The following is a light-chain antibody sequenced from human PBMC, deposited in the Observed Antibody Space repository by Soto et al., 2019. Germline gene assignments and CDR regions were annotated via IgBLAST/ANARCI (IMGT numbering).Light chain of an antibody. J-gene: IGLJ2*01. CDR2: GNS. V-gene: IGLV1-40*01. Sequence: QAVLTQPPSVSGAPGQRVTISCTGSSSNIGAGYDVHWYQQLPGAAPKRLIYGNSNRPSGVPDRFSGSKSGTSASLAITGLQADDEADYDCCSYAGSDILIFGGGTKLTVL. CDR1: SSNIGAGYD. CDR3: CSYAGSDILI.